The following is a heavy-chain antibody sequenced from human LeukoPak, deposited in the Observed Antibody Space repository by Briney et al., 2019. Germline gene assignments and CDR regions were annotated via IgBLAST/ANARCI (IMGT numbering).Heavy chain of an antibody. CDR2: ISSSGSTI. D-gene: IGHD2-21*02. J-gene: IGHJ4*02. Sequence: GGSLRLSCAASGFTFSSYEMNWVRQAPGKGLEWVSYISSSGSTIYYADSVKGRFTISRDNAKNSLYLQMNSLRVEDTALYYCARGGPPHCGGDCALDYWGQGTLVTVSS. V-gene: IGHV3-48*03. CDR3: ARGGPPHCGGDCALDY. CDR1: GFTFSSYE.